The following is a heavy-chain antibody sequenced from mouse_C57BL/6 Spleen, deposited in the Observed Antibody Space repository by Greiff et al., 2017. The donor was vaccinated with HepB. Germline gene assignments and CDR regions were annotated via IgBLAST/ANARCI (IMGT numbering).Heavy chain of an antibody. CDR1: GFTFSDYY. CDR3: ARDRYGNYLDY. D-gene: IGHD2-10*02. J-gene: IGHJ2*01. CDR2: INYDGSST. Sequence: EVQLQESEGGLVQPGSSMKLSCTASGFTFSDYYMAWVRQVPEKGLEWVANINYDGSSTYYLDSLKSRFIISRDNAKNILYLQMSSLKSEDTATYYCARDRYGNYLDYWGQGTTLTVSS. V-gene: IGHV5-16*01.